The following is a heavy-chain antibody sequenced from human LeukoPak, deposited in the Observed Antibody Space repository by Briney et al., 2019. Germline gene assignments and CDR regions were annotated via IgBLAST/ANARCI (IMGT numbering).Heavy chain of an antibody. Sequence: GGSLRLSCAASGFTFSSYAMSWVRQAPGKGLEWVSAISGSGGSTYYADSAKGRFTISRDNSKNTLYLQMNSLRAEDTAVYYCAKGWEYYYGMDVWGQGTTVTVSS. V-gene: IGHV3-23*01. J-gene: IGHJ6*02. CDR1: GFTFSSYA. CDR3: AKGWEYYYGMDV. CDR2: ISGSGGST. D-gene: IGHD1-26*01.